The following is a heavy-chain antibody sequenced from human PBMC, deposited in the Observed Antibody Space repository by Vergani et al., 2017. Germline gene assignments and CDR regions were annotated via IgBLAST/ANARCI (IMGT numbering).Heavy chain of an antibody. CDR1: GFTFDNYA. CDR2: ISWNGGSV. CDR3: ARDTLNAIDY. Sequence: EVQLVESGGGLVQPGRSLRLSCAASGFTFDNYAIHWVRQAPGKGLEWVSGISWNGGSVGYADSVKGRFTISRDNAKNSLFLQMNSLRAEDTALYYCARDTLNAIDYWGQGTLVTVSS. J-gene: IGHJ4*02. D-gene: IGHD2-2*01. V-gene: IGHV3-9*01.